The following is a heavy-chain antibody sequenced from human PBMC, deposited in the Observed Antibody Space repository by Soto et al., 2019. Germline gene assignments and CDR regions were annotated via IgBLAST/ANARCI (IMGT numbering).Heavy chain of an antibody. Sequence: QVQLVQSGAEVKKPGSSVNVSCKTSGGTFGNSAVTWVRQAPGQGLEWLGGIVPMFGTANYAQKFQGRVTITADESTITAYMELSSLNTDDTAVYYCGRDGDPQSAFWSGPLGGGRFDPWGQGTLVTVSS. CDR3: GRDGDPQSAFWSGPLGGGRFDP. D-gene: IGHD3-3*01. CDR1: GGTFGNSA. V-gene: IGHV1-69*12. CDR2: IVPMFGTA. J-gene: IGHJ5*02.